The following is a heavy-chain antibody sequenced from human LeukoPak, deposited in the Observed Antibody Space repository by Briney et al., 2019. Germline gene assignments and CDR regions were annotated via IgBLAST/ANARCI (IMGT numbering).Heavy chain of an antibody. D-gene: IGHD6-19*01. CDR3: ARDGGVAVAGGSDNWFDP. V-gene: IGHV1-2*06. CDR1: GYTFTGYY. CDR2: INPNSGGT. Sequence: ASVKVSCTASGYTFTGYYMHWMRQAPGQGLEWMGRINPNSGGTNYAQKFQGRVTMTRDTSISTAYMELSRLRSDDTAVYYCARDGGVAVAGGSDNWFDPWGQGTLVTVSS. J-gene: IGHJ5*02.